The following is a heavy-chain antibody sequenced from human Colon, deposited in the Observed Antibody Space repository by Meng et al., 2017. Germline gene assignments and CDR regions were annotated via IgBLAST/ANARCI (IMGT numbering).Heavy chain of an antibody. D-gene: IGHD3-22*01. J-gene: IGHJ2*01. CDR3: ARGGPYPDSSGFHWYFDL. V-gene: IGHV7-4-1*02. CDR2: INTHTGNP. CDR1: GYTFINYA. Sequence: QGQRGQSGSELKKPGASVKVSCKASGYTFINYAINWVRQAPGQGLEWMGWINTHTGNPTYGQGFTGRFVLSSDTSVSTANLQISSLKAEDTAVYYCARGGPYPDSSGFHWYFDLWGRGTLVTVSS.